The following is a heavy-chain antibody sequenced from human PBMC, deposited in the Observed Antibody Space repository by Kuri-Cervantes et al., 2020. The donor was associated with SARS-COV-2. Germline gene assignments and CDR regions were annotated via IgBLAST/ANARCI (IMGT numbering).Heavy chain of an antibody. CDR2: LYYSGST. D-gene: IGHD2-8*02. CDR1: GGSISTYY. J-gene: IGHJ3*02. Sequence: GSLRLSCTVSGGSISTYYWSWIRQPPGKGLEWIGYLYYSGSTNYNPSLKSRVTISLDTSKNQFSLKLGSVTAADTAVYYCARGEGIVLVVYALAFDIWGQGTMVTVSS. V-gene: IGHV4-59*01. CDR3: ARGEGIVLVVYALAFDI.